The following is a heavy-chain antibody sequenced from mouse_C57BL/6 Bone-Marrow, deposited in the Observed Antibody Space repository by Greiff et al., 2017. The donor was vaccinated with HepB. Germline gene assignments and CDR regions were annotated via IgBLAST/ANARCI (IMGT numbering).Heavy chain of an antibody. V-gene: IGHV3-6*01. Sequence: EVQLVESGPGLVKPSQSLSLTCSVTGYSITSGYYWNWIRQFPGNKLEWMGYISYDGSNNYHPSLKNRISITRDTSKNQFCLKLNSVTTEDTATYYCAREADGWGQGTTLTVSS. CDR2: ISYDGSN. CDR1: GYSITSGYY. J-gene: IGHJ2*01. CDR3: AREADG.